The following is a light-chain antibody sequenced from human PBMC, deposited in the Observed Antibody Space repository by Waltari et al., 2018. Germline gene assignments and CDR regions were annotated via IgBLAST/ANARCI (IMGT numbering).Light chain of an antibody. J-gene: IGLJ2*01. CDR2: QDS. Sequence: SYELTQPPSVSVSPGQTARITCSGDKLGDKYACWYQQKPGQSPVLVIYQDSKRPSGIPERVSGSNSGNTATLTISGSQAMDEADYYCQAWDSSTGVFGGGTKLTVL. CDR1: KLGDKY. CDR3: QAWDSSTGV. V-gene: IGLV3-1*01.